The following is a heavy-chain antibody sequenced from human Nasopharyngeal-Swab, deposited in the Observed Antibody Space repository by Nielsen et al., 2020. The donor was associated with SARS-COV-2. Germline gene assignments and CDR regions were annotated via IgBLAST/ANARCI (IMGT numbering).Heavy chain of an antibody. CDR3: ARASRAIY. D-gene: IGHD2-21*01. Sequence: GGSLRLSCAASGFTFSNYAMYWVRQAPGKGLEWVALISYDGNNKYDADSVKGRFTISRDNAKNSLYLQMNSLRAEDTAVYYCARASRAIYWGQGILVTVSS. J-gene: IGHJ4*02. V-gene: IGHV3-30*04. CDR1: GFTFSNYA. CDR2: ISYDGNNK.